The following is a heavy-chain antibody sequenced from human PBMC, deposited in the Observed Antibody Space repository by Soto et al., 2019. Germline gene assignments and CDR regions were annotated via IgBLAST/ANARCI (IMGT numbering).Heavy chain of an antibody. CDR3: ARSSGYVPGGY. J-gene: IGHJ4*02. CDR2: IHHSGST. CDR1: CYPISSGYY. Sequence: SETLSLTCAVSCYPISSGYYWGWIRQPPGKGLEWIGIIHHSGSTYYNPSLRSRITISVDTSKNQFSLKMPSVTAADTAVYYCARSSGYVPGGYWGQGILVTVSS. V-gene: IGHV4-38-2*01. D-gene: IGHD5-12*01.